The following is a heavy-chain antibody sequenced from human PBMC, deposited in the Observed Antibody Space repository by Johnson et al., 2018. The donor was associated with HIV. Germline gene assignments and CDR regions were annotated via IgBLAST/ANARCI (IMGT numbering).Heavy chain of an antibody. CDR2: ISSNGGST. Sequence: VQLVESGGGLVQPGGSLRLSCAASGFTFSMYAMHWVRQAPGKGLEYVSAISSNGGSTYYADSVKGRFTISRDNSKNTLYLQMDSLRAEDMAVYYCTREIIAARPSAFDIWGQGTMVTVSS. V-gene: IGHV3-64*07. CDR1: GFTFSMYA. CDR3: TREIIAARPSAFDI. D-gene: IGHD6-6*01. J-gene: IGHJ3*02.